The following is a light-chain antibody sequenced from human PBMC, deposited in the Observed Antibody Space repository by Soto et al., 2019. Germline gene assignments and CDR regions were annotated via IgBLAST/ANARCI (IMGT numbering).Light chain of an antibody. Sequence: EIVLTQSPGTLSLSQGERATLSCRASQSVSNTNLAWYQQKPGQAPRLLIYGASSRATGIPDRFSGSGSGPDFTLSISRLEPEDFAVDYCQQYGSAPRTLGQGTKVEI. CDR3: QQYGSAPRT. J-gene: IGKJ1*01. V-gene: IGKV3-20*01. CDR1: QSVSNTN. CDR2: GAS.